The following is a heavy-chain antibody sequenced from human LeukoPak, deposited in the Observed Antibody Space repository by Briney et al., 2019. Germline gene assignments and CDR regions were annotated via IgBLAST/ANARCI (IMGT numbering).Heavy chain of an antibody. CDR2: IRSSGSTT. D-gene: IGHD3-16*01. CDR3: VRVGNSLNYFDC. J-gene: IGHJ4*02. V-gene: IGHV3-48*03. CDR1: GFSFSSYE. Sequence: GGSLRLSCAASGFSFSSYEMNWVRQAPGKGLEWVSYIRSSGSTTYYADSVKGRFTISRDNAKDSLYLQMNSLRAEDTAVYYCVRVGNSLNYFDCWGQGTWSPSPQ.